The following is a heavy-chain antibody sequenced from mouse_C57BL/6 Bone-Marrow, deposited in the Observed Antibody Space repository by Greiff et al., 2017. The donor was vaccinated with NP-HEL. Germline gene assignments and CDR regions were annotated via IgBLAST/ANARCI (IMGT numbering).Heavy chain of an antibody. Sequence: QVQLQQSGAELARPGASVKLSCKASGYTFTSYGISWVKQRTGQGLEWIGEIYPRSGNTYYNEKFKGTTTLTADKSSSTAYMELRSLTSEDSAVYFCARNDYDEVAYWGQGTLVTVSA. CDR1: GYTFTSYG. CDR2: IYPRSGNT. V-gene: IGHV1-81*01. D-gene: IGHD2-4*01. CDR3: ARNDYDEVAY. J-gene: IGHJ3*01.